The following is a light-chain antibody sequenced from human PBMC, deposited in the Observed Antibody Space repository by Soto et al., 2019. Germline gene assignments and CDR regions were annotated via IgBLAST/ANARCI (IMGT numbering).Light chain of an antibody. Sequence: DIQMTQSPSSLSASVGDRVTIACRASQGISNYLAWYQQKPGKIPKLLVYDASTLQSAVPSRFSVSGSGTDFTLTISSLQPEDVATYYCQSYYSAPITFGQGTRLQIK. J-gene: IGKJ5*01. CDR3: QSYYSAPIT. CDR1: QGISNY. V-gene: IGKV1-27*01. CDR2: DAS.